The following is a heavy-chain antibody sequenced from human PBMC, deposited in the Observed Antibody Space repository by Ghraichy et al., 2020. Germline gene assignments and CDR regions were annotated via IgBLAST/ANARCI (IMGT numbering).Heavy chain of an antibody. CDR2: ISFNGTNT. CDR1: GLTFSCCG. CDR3: ANFVGTVPTGRFDN. Sequence: GGSLRLSCEGSGLTFSCCGMHWVRQAPGKGLEWVALISFNGTNTNYIESVKGRFSISRDNSKSTLYLQMNSLRVEDTALYYCANFVGTVPTGRFDNWGQGTRVTVCS. D-gene: IGHD2-21*01. J-gene: IGHJ4*02. V-gene: IGHV3-30*02.